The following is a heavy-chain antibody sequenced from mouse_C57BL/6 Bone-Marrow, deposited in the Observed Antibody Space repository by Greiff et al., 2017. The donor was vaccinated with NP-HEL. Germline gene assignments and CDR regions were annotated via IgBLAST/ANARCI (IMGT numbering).Heavy chain of an antibody. D-gene: IGHD1-1*01. J-gene: IGHJ3*01. Sequence: QVQLQQPGAELVKPGASVKLSCKASGYTFTSYWMHWVKQRPGQGLEWIGMIHPNSGSTNYNEKFKSKATLTVDKSSSTAYMQLSSLTSEDSAVYSCARCYYGSSYLAWFAYWGQGTLVTVSA. CDR2: IHPNSGST. CDR3: ARCYYGSSYLAWFAY. V-gene: IGHV1-64*01. CDR1: GYTFTSYW.